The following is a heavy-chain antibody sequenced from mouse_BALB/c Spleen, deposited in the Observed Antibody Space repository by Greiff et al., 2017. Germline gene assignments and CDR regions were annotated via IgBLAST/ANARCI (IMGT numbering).Heavy chain of an antibody. CDR3: AREGGFDY. V-gene: IGHV1-69*02. J-gene: IGHJ2*01. CDR1: GYTFTSYW. CDR2: IDPSDSET. D-gene: IGHD1-1*02. Sequence: QVQLQQSGAELVKPGAPVKLSCKASGYTFTSYWMNWVKQRPGRGLEWIGRIDPSDSETHYNQKFKDKATLTVDKSSSTAYIQLSSLTSEDSAVYYCAREGGFDYWGQGTTLTVSS.